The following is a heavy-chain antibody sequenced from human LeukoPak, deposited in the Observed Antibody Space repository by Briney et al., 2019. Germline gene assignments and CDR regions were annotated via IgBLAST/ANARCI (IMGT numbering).Heavy chain of an antibody. J-gene: IGHJ4*02. D-gene: IGHD3-22*01. Sequence: GASVKVSCKASGYIFTSYAISWVRQAPGQGLGWMGGIIPIFGTANYAQKFQGRVTITADESTSTAYMELSSLRSEDTAVYYCARATYYYDSSGYFQLDYWGQGTLVTVSS. V-gene: IGHV1-69*13. CDR2: IIPIFGTA. CDR3: ARATYYYDSSGYFQLDY. CDR1: GYIFTSYA.